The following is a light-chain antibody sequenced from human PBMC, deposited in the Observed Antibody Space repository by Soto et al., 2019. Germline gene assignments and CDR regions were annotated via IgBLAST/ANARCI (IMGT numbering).Light chain of an antibody. Sequence: EIVLTQSPATLSLSPGERATLSCRASQSVSTYLAWYQHRPGQAPRLLIYDASYRATDIPPRFSGSGSGTDFTRTISSLEPEDFAVYYCQQRRIWPPTITFGQGTRLDIK. J-gene: IGKJ5*01. CDR2: DAS. V-gene: IGKV3-11*01. CDR1: QSVSTY. CDR3: QQRRIWPPTIT.